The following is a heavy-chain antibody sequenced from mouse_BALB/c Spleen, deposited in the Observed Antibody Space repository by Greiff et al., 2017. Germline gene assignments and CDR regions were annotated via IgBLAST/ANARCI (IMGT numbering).Heavy chain of an antibody. Sequence: ESGPGLVKPSQSLSLTCTVTGYSITSDYAWNWIRQFPGNKLEWMGYISYSGSTSYNPSLKSRISITRDTSKNQFFLQLNSVTTEDTATYYCALGRRWYFDVWGAGTTVTVSS. D-gene: IGHD4-1*01. V-gene: IGHV3-2*02. J-gene: IGHJ1*01. CDR1: GYSITSDYA. CDR2: ISYSGST. CDR3: ALGRRWYFDV.